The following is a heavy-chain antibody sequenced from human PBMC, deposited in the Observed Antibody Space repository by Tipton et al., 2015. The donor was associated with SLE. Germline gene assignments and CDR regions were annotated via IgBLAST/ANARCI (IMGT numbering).Heavy chain of an antibody. V-gene: IGHV3-23*01. CDR2: ISGSGGST. CDR1: GFTFSSYA. Sequence: SLRLSCAASGFTFSSYAMSWVRQAPGKGLEWVSAISGSGGSTYYADSVKGRFTISRDNAKNSLYLQMNSLRAEDTAVYYCARAIRGYSYGTGIDYWGQGTLVTVSS. CDR3: ARAIRGYSYGTGIDY. J-gene: IGHJ4*02. D-gene: IGHD5-18*01.